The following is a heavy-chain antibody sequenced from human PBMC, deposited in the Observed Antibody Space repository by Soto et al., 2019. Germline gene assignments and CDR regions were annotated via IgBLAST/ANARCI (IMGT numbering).Heavy chain of an antibody. D-gene: IGHD6-6*01. CDR1: GFTFSSYG. CDR2: ISYDGSNK. Sequence: QVQLVESGGGVVQPGRSLRLSGPASGFTFSSYGMHWVRQAPGKGLEWVAVISYDGSNKYYADSVKGRFTISRDNSKNTLYLQMNSLRAEDTAVYYCAKDEGGSSLGYYGMDVWGQGTTVTVSS. CDR3: AKDEGGSSLGYYGMDV. V-gene: IGHV3-30*18. J-gene: IGHJ6*02.